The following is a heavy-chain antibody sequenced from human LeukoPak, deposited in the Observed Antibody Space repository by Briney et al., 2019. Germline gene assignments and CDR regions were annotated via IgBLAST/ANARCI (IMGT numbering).Heavy chain of an antibody. CDR1: GGTFSSYA. CDR3: ARLTDIVATIDGAMNWFDL. D-gene: IGHD5-12*01. Sequence: ASVKVSCKASGGTFSSYAISWVRQAPGQGLEWMGGIIPIFGTANYAQKFQGRVTITTDESTSTAYMELSSLRSEDTAVYYCARLTDIVATIDGAMNWFDLWGQGTLVTVSS. J-gene: IGHJ5*02. V-gene: IGHV1-69*05. CDR2: IIPIFGTA.